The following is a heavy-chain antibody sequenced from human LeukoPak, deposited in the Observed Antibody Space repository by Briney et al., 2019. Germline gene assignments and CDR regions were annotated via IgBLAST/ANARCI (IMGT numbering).Heavy chain of an antibody. CDR2: IYYSGST. D-gene: IGHD3-16*01. Sequence: TSETLSLTCTVSGGSISSGGYYWSWIQQPPGKGLEWIGYIYYSGSTYYNPSLKSRVTISVDTSKNQFSLKLSSVTAADTAVYYCARVGDYALKDWGQGTLVTVSS. V-gene: IGHV4-30-4*08. J-gene: IGHJ4*02. CDR3: ARVGDYALKD. CDR1: GGSISSGGYY.